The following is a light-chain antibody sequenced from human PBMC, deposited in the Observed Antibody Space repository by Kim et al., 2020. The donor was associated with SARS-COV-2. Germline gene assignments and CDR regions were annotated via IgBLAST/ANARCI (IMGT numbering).Light chain of an antibody. CDR3: QAWDSSTVV. Sequence: SPGQTASITCYGDKLGDKYACWYKQKPGQSPVLVIYQDSKRPSGIPERFSGSNSGNTATLTISGTQAMDEADYYCQAWDSSTVVFGGGTQLTVL. V-gene: IGLV3-1*01. J-gene: IGLJ2*01. CDR1: KLGDKY. CDR2: QDS.